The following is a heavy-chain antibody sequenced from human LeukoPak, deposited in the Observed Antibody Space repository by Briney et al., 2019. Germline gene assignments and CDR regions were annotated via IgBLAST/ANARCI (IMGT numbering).Heavy chain of an antibody. Sequence: ASVKVSCKASGYTFTGYYMHWVRQAPGQGLEWMGWINPNSGGTNYAQKFQGRVTMTRDTSISTAYMELSRLRSDDTAVYYCARVREMATTDDAFDIWGQGTMVTVSS. CDR3: ARVREMATTDDAFDI. CDR2: INPNSGGT. D-gene: IGHD5-24*01. V-gene: IGHV1-2*02. CDR1: GYTFTGYY. J-gene: IGHJ3*02.